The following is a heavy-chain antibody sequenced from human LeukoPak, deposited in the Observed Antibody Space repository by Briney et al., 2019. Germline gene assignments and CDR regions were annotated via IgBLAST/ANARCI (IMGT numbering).Heavy chain of an antibody. Sequence: SVKVSCKASGGTFSSYAISWVRQAPGQGLVWMGRIIPIFGTANYAQKFQGRVTITTDESTSTAYMELSSLRSEDPAVYYCARDGHKPPGYWGQGTLVTVSS. CDR3: ARDGHKPPGY. J-gene: IGHJ4*02. V-gene: IGHV1-69*05. CDR2: IIPIFGTA. CDR1: GGTFSSYA.